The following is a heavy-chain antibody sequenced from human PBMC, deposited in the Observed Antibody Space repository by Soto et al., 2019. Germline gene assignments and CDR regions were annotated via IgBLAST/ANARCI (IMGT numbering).Heavy chain of an antibody. Sequence: SETLYLTCTVSGGSISSSSYYWGWIRQPPGKGLEWIVSIYYSGSTYYNPSLKSRVTISVDTSKNQFSLKLSSVTAADTAVYYCARDGHWMDPWGQGTLVTVSS. CDR3: ARDGHWMDP. V-gene: IGHV4-39*07. CDR2: IYYSGST. J-gene: IGHJ5*02. CDR1: GGSISSSSYY.